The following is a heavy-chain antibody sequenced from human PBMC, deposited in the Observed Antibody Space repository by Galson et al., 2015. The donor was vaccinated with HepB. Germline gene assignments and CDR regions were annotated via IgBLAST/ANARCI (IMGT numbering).Heavy chain of an antibody. V-gene: IGHV1-18*01. CDR1: GYTFTSYG. CDR3: ARVAISTAYWYFDL. D-gene: IGHD5/OR15-5a*01. CDR2: ISAYNGNT. Sequence: SVKVSCKASGYTFTSYGISWVRQAPGQGLEWMGWISAYNGNTNYAQKLQGRVTMTTDTSTSTAYMELRSLRSDDTAVYYCARVAISTAYWYFDLWGRGTLVTVSS. J-gene: IGHJ2*01.